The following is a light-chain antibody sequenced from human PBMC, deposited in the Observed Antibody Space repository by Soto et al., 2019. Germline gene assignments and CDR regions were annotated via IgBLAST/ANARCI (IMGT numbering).Light chain of an antibody. V-gene: IGKV3-15*01. CDR3: QQYNKWPPQYT. CDR1: QSVNSE. Sequence: EIVMTQSPVTQSVSPGERATLSCRASQSVNSELAWYQRKPGQAPRLLIYGASTRATDIPARISGSGSGTDFTLTISSLQSEDFAVYYCQQYNKWPPQYTFGQGTKLEI. J-gene: IGKJ2*01. CDR2: GAS.